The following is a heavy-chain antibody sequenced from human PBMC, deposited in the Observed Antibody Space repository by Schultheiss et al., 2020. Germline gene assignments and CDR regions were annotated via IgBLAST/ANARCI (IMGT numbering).Heavy chain of an antibody. CDR2: ISYDGSNK. Sequence: GGSLRLSCAASGFTFSSYAMHWVRQAPGKGLEWVAVISYDGSNKYYADSVKGRFTISRDNAKNSLYLQMNSLRAEDTAVYYCARGDRDTILKQMWGMDVWGQGTTVTVSS. CDR3: ARGDRDTILKQMWGMDV. J-gene: IGHJ6*02. D-gene: IGHD5-24*01. V-gene: IGHV3-30-3*01. CDR1: GFTFSSYA.